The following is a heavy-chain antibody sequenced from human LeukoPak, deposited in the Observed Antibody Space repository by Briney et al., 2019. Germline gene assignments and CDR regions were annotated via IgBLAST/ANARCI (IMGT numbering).Heavy chain of an antibody. J-gene: IGHJ5*02. Sequence: ASVKVSCKASGYTFTSYAMNWVRQAPGQGLEWMGWINTNTGNPTYAQGFTGRFVFSLDTSVSTAYLQISSLKAEDTAVYYCARDTPLGSSWYVRWFDPWGQGTLVTVSS. D-gene: IGHD6-13*01. CDR1: GYTFTSYA. V-gene: IGHV7-4-1*02. CDR3: ARDTPLGSSWYVRWFDP. CDR2: INTNTGNP.